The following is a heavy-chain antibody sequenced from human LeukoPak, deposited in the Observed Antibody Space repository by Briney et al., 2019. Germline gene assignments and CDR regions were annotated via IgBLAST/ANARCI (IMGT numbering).Heavy chain of an antibody. D-gene: IGHD5-12*01. CDR1: GHTFTRYA. Sequence: ASVKVSCTASGHTFTRYAMNWVRQAPGQGLEWMGWINTNTGNPTYAQGFTGRFVFSLDTSVSTAYLQISSLEAEDTAVYYCARPYEPYYYYGLDVWGQGTTVTISS. CDR2: INTNTGNP. J-gene: IGHJ6*02. V-gene: IGHV7-4-1*02. CDR3: ARPYEPYYYYGLDV.